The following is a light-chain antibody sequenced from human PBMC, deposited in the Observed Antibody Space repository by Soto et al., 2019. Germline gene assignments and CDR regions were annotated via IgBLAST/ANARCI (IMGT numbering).Light chain of an antibody. CDR3: SSYAGSINVV. CDR1: SSDVGGYNY. Sequence: QSALTQPPSASGSPGQSVTISCTGTSSDVGGYNYVSWYQQHPGKAPKLMIYEVSKRPSGVPDRFSGSKSGNTASLTVSGLQAEYEADYYCSSYAGSINVVFGGGTKLTVL. J-gene: IGLJ2*01. V-gene: IGLV2-8*01. CDR2: EVS.